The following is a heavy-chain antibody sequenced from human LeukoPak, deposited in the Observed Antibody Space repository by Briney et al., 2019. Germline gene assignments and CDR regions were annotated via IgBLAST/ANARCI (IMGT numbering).Heavy chain of an antibody. CDR1: GYTFTSYY. CDR2: INPSGGNT. J-gene: IGHJ4*02. Sequence: ASVKVSCKASGYTFTSYYMHWVRQAPGQGLEWMGIINPSGGNTSYAQKFQGRVTMTRDTSTSTVYMELSSLRSEDTAVYYCARDQAYYDSSGSIDYWGQGTLVTVSS. CDR3: ARDQAYYDSSGSIDY. D-gene: IGHD3-22*01. V-gene: IGHV1-46*01.